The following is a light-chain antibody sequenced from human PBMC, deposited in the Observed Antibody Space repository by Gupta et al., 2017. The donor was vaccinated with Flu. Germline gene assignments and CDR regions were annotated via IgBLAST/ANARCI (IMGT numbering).Light chain of an antibody. V-gene: IGKV1-12*01. J-gene: IGKJ4*01. CDR1: QGISNL. CDR3: QQAKSYPLT. Sequence: DIQMTQSPSSISASVGDRVTITCRASQGISNLLAWYQQKPGKAPKLLISVASSLQSGVPSRFGGSGSGTEFSLTISSLQPEDSATYYCQQAKSYPLTFGGGTKVEIK. CDR2: VAS.